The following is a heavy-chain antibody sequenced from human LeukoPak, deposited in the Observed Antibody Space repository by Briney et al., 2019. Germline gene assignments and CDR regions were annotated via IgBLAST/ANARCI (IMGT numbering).Heavy chain of an antibody. J-gene: IGHJ4*02. CDR2: ISYDGSNK. D-gene: IGHD3-10*01. Sequence: GGSLRLSWAASGFTFSSYAMHWVRQAPGKGLEWVAVISYDGSNKYYADSVKGRFTISRDNSKKTLYLQMNNPRTEDTAVYYCAGGGGRITMAMGDYWGQGTLVTVSS. CDR3: AGGGGRITMAMGDY. V-gene: IGHV3-30*04. CDR1: GFTFSSYA.